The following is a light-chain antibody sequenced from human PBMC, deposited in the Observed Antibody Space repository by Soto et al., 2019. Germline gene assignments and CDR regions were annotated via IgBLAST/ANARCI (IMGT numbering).Light chain of an antibody. V-gene: IGKV3-20*01. CDR1: QSVSSSY. CDR3: QQYGSSPPFT. Sequence: EIVLTQSPGTLSLSPGERATLSCRASQSVSSSYLAWYQQKPGQAPRLLIYGASTRANGIPDRFSGSGSGTDFTLTISRLEPEDFAVDYCQQYGSSPPFTFGPGTKVDIK. J-gene: IGKJ3*01. CDR2: GAS.